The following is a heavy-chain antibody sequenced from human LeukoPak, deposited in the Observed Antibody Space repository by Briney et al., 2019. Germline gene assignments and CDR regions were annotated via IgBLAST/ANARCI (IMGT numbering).Heavy chain of an antibody. CDR1: GFTFSSYG. Sequence: GRCLRLSCAASGFTFSSYGMHWVRQAPGKGLEWVAVIWYDGSNKYYADSVKGRFTISRDNSKNTLYLQMNSLRAEDTAVYYCARAQRNYYDSSGYLDAFDIWGQGTMVTVSS. CDR2: IWYDGSNK. D-gene: IGHD3-22*01. CDR3: ARAQRNYYDSSGYLDAFDI. V-gene: IGHV3-33*01. J-gene: IGHJ3*02.